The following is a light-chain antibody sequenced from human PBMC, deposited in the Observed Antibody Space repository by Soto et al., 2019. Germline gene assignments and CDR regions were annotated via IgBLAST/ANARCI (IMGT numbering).Light chain of an antibody. J-gene: IGKJ3*01. Sequence: DIQMTQSPSTLSASVGDRVTITCRASQSISSWLAWYQQKPGKAPKLLIYDASSLESGVPSRFSGSGSGTEFTLTISSLQPDDFAVYYCQQYGSSPGLITFGPGTKVDIK. CDR1: QSISSW. CDR2: DAS. V-gene: IGKV1-5*01. CDR3: QQYGSSPGLIT.